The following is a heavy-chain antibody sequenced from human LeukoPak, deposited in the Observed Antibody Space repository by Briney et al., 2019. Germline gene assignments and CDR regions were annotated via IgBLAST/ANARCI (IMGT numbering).Heavy chain of an antibody. D-gene: IGHD3-10*01. Sequence: GSLILSCAASGFTFANYAMSWVRHAPGKGLEWVSAISGSGGSTYYADSVKGRFTISRDNSKNTLYLQMNSLRAEDTAVYYCAKDQYYYGSGSYSDYWGQGTLVTVSS. CDR2: ISGSGGST. J-gene: IGHJ4*02. V-gene: IGHV3-23*01. CDR1: GFTFANYA. CDR3: AKDQYYYGSGSYSDY.